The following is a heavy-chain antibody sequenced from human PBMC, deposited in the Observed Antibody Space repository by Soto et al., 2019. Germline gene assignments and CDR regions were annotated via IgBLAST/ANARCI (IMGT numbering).Heavy chain of an antibody. CDR3: ASQIAAAVNYAFDI. CDR2: IIPIFGTA. D-gene: IGHD6-13*01. CDR1: GGTFSSYA. Sequence: QVQLVQSGAEVKKPGSSVKVSCKASGGTFSSYAISWVRQAPGQGLEWMGGIIPIFGTANYAQKIQGRVTITADESTGTADMELSSLRAEETAVYYSASQIAAAVNYAFDIWGQGTMVTVAS. V-gene: IGHV1-69*01. J-gene: IGHJ3*02.